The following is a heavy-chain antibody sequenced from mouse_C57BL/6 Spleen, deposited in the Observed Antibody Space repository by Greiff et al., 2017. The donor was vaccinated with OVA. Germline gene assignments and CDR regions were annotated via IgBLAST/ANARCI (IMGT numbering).Heavy chain of an antibody. Sequence: EVQLQQSGPELVKPGASVKMSCKASGYTFTDYNMHWVKQSHGKSLEWIGYINPNNGGTSYNQKFKGKATLTVNKSSSTAYMELRSLTSEDSAVYYCASYYGSSLSYWYFDVWGTGTTVTVSS. CDR1: GYTFTDYN. CDR3: ASYYGSSLSYWYFDV. V-gene: IGHV1-22*01. D-gene: IGHD1-1*01. CDR2: INPNNGGT. J-gene: IGHJ1*03.